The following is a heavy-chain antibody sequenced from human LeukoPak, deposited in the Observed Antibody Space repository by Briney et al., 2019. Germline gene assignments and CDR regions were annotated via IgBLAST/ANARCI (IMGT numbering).Heavy chain of an antibody. CDR2: IKQDGSEK. V-gene: IGHV3-7*01. CDR1: GFTFNAYW. J-gene: IGHJ3*02. CDR3: AREPPYNSDAFDI. D-gene: IGHD5-24*01. Sequence: GGSLRLSCAASGFTFNAYWMSWVRQAPGKGLEWVGNIKQDGSEKNYMDSVKGRFTISRDNAKNSLYLQMNSLRAEDTAIYYCAREPPYNSDAFDIWGQGTMVTVSS.